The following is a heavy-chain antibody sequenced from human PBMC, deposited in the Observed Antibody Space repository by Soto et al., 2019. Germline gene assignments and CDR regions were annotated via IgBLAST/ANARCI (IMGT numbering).Heavy chain of an antibody. V-gene: IGHV1-18*01. CDR3: AATGGNYFGLDV. D-gene: IGHD2-8*02. J-gene: IGHJ6*02. Sequence: ASVKVSCKSSDNTFTHYGINWVRQAPGQGLEWMGWISGYNGNTKYAQKFQDRVTMTADTGTRTAFMEVRSLTSDDTGVYFCAATGGNYFGLDVWGQGTTVTVSS. CDR2: ISGYNGNT. CDR1: DNTFTHYG.